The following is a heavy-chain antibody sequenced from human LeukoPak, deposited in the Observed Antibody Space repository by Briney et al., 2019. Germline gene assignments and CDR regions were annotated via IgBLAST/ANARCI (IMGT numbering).Heavy chain of an antibody. CDR1: GGSISGYH. CDR3: ARGIPHYQKYQVPAANYYYYYMDV. Sequence: SETLSLTCNVSGGSISGYHWSWIRQPAGKGLEWIGRIYTSGSTNYNPSLKSRVTMSVDTSKNQFSLKLSSVTAADTAVYYCARGIPHYQKYQVPAANYYYYYMDVWGKGTTVTVSS. V-gene: IGHV4-4*07. J-gene: IGHJ6*03. CDR2: IYTSGST. D-gene: IGHD2-2*01.